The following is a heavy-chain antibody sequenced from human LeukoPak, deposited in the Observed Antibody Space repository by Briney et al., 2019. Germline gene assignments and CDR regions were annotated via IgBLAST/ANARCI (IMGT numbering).Heavy chain of an antibody. D-gene: IGHD6-19*01. CDR2: IYPRDGST. V-gene: IGHV1-46*01. J-gene: IGHJ6*02. CDR1: GYTFTSNY. Sequence: ASVKVSCKASGYTFTSNYIHWVRQAPGQGLEWMGMIYPRDGSTSYAQKFQGRVTITADESTSTAYMELSSLRSEDTAVYYCARGHRAVAGTPYYYYGMDVWGQGTTVTVSS. CDR3: ARGHRAVAGTPYYYYGMDV.